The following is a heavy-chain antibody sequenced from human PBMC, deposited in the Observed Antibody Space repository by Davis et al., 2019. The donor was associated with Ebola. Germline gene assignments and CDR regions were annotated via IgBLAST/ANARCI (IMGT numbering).Heavy chain of an antibody. V-gene: IGHV1-2*02. CDR3: ARDPPGIAVAGDDYYYYGMDV. Sequence: ASLQVSCKASGYTFTGNYMHWVRQAPGPGLEWMGWINPNSGGTNYAQKFQGRVTMTRDTSISTAYMELSRLRSDDTAVYYCARDPPGIAVAGDDYYYYGMDVWGQGTTVTVSS. J-gene: IGHJ6*02. D-gene: IGHD6-19*01. CDR2: INPNSGGT. CDR1: GYTFTGNY.